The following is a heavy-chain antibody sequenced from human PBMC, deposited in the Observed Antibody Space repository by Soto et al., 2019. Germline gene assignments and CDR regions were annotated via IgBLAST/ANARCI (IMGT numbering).Heavy chain of an antibody. CDR2: IGSSGSTI. D-gene: IGHD3-16*01. CDR3: ARDYVWGPPLNNGMDV. Sequence: GGSLRLSCAASGFTFSSYEMNWVRQAPGKGLEWVSYIGSSGSTIYYADSVKGRFTISRDNAKNSLCLQMNSLRAEDTAVYYCARDYVWGPPLNNGMDVWGQGTTVTVSS. J-gene: IGHJ6*02. V-gene: IGHV3-48*03. CDR1: GFTFSSYE.